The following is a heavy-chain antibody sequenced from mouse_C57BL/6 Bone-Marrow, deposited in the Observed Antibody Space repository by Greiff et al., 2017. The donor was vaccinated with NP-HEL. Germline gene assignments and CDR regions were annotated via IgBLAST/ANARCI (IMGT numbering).Heavy chain of an antibody. Sequence: VQLQQSGPELVKPGASVKIPCKASGYTFTDYNMDWVKQSHGKSLEWIGDINPNNGGTIYNQKFKGKATLTVDKSSSTAYMELRSLTSEDTAVYYCARRVFITTVGGYFDVWGTGTTVTVSS. CDR1: GYTFTDYN. CDR3: ARRVFITTVGGYFDV. V-gene: IGHV1-18*01. D-gene: IGHD1-1*01. J-gene: IGHJ1*03. CDR2: INPNNGGT.